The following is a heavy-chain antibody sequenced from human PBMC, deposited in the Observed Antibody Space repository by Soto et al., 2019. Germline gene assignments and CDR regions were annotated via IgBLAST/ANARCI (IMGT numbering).Heavy chain of an antibody. D-gene: IGHD6-13*01. Sequence: EVQLLESGGGLVQPGGSLRLSCAASGVTFSNYAVTWVRQAPGKGLEWVSTISGSGGSTYYADSVKGRFTISRDNSKNTLYLQMNSLRAEDTAVYYCAKEQGSRWYAIDYWGQGTLVTVSS. CDR3: AKEQGSRWYAIDY. J-gene: IGHJ4*02. CDR1: GVTFSNYA. V-gene: IGHV3-23*01. CDR2: ISGSGGST.